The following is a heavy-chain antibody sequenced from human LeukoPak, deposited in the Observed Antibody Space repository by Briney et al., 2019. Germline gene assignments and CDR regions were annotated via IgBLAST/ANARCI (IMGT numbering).Heavy chain of an antibody. CDR1: GGTFSSYA. V-gene: IGHV1-18*01. J-gene: IGHJ4*02. CDR2: ISAYNGNT. CDR3: ARTGYCSSTSCYSGYLVDY. D-gene: IGHD2-2*01. Sequence: ASVKVSCKASGGTFSSYAISWVRQAPGQGLEWMGWISAYNGNTNYAQKLQGRVTMTTDTSTSTAYMELRSLRSDDTAVYYCARTGYCSSTSCYSGYLVDYWGQGTLVTVSS.